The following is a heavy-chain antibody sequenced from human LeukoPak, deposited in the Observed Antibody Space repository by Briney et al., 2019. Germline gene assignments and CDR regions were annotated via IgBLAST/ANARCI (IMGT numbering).Heavy chain of an antibody. Sequence: GGSLRLSCAASGFTFSSYAMSWVRQSPGKGLEWVSAISGGGGSTYYADSVKGRFTISRDNSKNTLYLQMNSLRAGDTAVYYCAKFYDISTGYFDCWGQGTLVTVSS. CDR1: GFTFSSYA. CDR3: AKFYDISTGYFDC. D-gene: IGHD3-9*01. V-gene: IGHV3-23*01. J-gene: IGHJ4*02. CDR2: ISGGGGST.